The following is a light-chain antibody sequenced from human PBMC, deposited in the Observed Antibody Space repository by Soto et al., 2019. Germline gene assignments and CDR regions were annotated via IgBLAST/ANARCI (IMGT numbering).Light chain of an antibody. V-gene: IGLV2-23*03. CDR3: CSYAHISTFVV. CDR1: SSDVGSYNL. J-gene: IGLJ2*01. Sequence: QSALTQPASVSGSPGQSITISCTGTSSDVGSYNLVSWYQQHPGKAPKLMIYEGSKRPSGVSNRFSGSKSGNTASLTISGLQAEDEADYYCCSYAHISTFVVFGGGTTLTVL. CDR2: EGS.